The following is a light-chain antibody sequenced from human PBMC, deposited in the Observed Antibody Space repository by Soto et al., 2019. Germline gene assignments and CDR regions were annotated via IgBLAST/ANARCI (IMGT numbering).Light chain of an antibody. CDR3: QQNGALPRT. V-gene: IGKV3-20*01. Sequence: VLTQSPGTLSLSPGERATLSCRASQSVINNYLAWYQQKPAQAPRLLIYDVSIRATGIPDRFSGSGSGTAFTITISRLEPEDFAVYSCQQNGALPRTCGQGTTVEVK. CDR2: DVS. CDR1: QSVINNY. J-gene: IGKJ1*01.